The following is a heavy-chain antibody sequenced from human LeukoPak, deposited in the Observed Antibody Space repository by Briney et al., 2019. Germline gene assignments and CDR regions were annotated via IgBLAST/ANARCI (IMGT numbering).Heavy chain of an antibody. CDR3: ARGNYDFWSGYFGYYFDY. CDR2: ISAYNGNT. V-gene: IGHV1-18*01. CDR1: GYTCTSYG. D-gene: IGHD3-3*01. J-gene: IGHJ4*02. Sequence: ASVKVSCKASGYTCTSYGISWVRQAPGQGLEWMGWISAYNGNTNYAQKLQGRVTMTTDTSTSTAYMELRSLRSDDTAVYYCARGNYDFWSGYFGYYFDYWGQGTLVTVSS.